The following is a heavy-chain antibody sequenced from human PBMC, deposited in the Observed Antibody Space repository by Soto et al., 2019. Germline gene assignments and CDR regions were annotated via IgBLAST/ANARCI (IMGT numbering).Heavy chain of an antibody. Sequence: EVHLVESGGGLVEPGGSLRLSCAASGFIFNNAWMTWVRQAPGKGLEWVAHIKSRPDGGTADYAASVKGRFTISRDGSRYTLYLQMNSLRIEDTAVYYCTTAGPRDWYFNLWGRGTLVTVSS. CDR3: TTAGPRDWYFNL. J-gene: IGHJ2*01. CDR2: IKSRPDGGTA. CDR1: GFIFNNAW. V-gene: IGHV3-15*01.